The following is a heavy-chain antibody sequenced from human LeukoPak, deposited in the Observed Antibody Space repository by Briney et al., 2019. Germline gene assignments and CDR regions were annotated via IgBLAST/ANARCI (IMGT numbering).Heavy chain of an antibody. CDR2: ISSSSSYI. Sequence: GGSLRLSCGASGFTCSSYSMNWVRQAPGKGLEWVSSISSSSSYIYYADSVKGRFTISRDNAKNSLYLQMNSLRAEDTAVYYCARDFWAAGTDYFDYWGQGTLVTVSS. V-gene: IGHV3-21*01. D-gene: IGHD6-19*01. CDR3: ARDFWAAGTDYFDY. J-gene: IGHJ4*02. CDR1: GFTCSSYS.